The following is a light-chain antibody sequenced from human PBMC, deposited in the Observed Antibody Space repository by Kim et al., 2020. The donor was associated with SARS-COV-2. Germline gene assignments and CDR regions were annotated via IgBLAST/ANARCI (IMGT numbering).Light chain of an antibody. CDR1: RGSIDHNY. J-gene: IGLJ2*01. Sequence: GKTVTIAITRSRGSIDHNYVQWYHHRPGGVPTAVIYKDDQRPSGVSNRFSGSIDNSSNSASLTISGLKTEDEADYYCQSYNRSNVVFGGGTQLTVL. CDR3: QSYNRSNVV. V-gene: IGLV6-57*03. CDR2: KDD.